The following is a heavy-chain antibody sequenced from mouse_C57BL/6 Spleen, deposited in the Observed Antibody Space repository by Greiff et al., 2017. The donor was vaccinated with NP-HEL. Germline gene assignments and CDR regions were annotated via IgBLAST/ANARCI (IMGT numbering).Heavy chain of an antibody. CDR1: GYTFTSYW. CDR3: AREGLYYDYLYYAMDY. D-gene: IGHD2-4*01. CDR2: IHPNSGST. V-gene: IGHV1-64*01. Sequence: VQLQQPGAELVKPGASVKLSCKASGYTFTSYWMHWVKQRPGQGLEWIGMIHPNSGSTNYNEKFKSKATLTVDKSSSTAYMQLSSLTSEDSAVYYCAREGLYYDYLYYAMDYWGQGTSVTVSS. J-gene: IGHJ4*01.